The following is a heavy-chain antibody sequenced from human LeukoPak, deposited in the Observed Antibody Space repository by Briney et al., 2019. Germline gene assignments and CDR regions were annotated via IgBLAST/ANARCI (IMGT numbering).Heavy chain of an antibody. D-gene: IGHD6-19*01. V-gene: IGHV4-39*01. CDR2: IYYSGST. J-gene: IGHJ4*02. CDR1: DDSITIYY. Sequence: SETLSLTCSVSDDSITIYYWGWIRQPPGKGLEWIGSIYYSGSTYYNPSLESRVTISVDTSKNQFSLKLSSVTAADTAVYYCATSGWYLLPGVYWGQGTLVTVSS. CDR3: ATSGWYLLPGVY.